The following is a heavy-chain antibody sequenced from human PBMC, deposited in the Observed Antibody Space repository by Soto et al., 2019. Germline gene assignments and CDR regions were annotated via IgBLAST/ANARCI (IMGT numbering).Heavy chain of an antibody. CDR1: GFTFTNAW. Sequence: EVQLVDSGGGSVEPGGALRLSCAASGFTFTNAWLNWVRQAPWKGLEWVGRIKSKINGGTTDYASPEKGRFSISRDDSENTVYLQMNSLKTEDTAVYYCAADLPDWGAYAFDYWGQGTLVTVSS. CDR3: AADLPDWGAYAFDY. CDR2: IKSKINGGTT. D-gene: IGHD3-16*01. V-gene: IGHV3-15*07. J-gene: IGHJ4*02.